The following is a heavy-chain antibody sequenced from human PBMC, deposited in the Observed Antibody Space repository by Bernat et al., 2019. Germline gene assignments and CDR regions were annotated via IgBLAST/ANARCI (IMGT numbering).Heavy chain of an antibody. CDR1: GDTFSSYT. J-gene: IGHJ6*02. D-gene: IGHD4-17*01. V-gene: IGHV1-69*08. Sequence: QVQLVQSGAEVKKPGSSVKVSCKASGDTFSSYTISWVRQAPGQGLEWMGRIIPINGIANYAQKFQGRVTMTADTSTSTAYMELSSLRSEDTAVYYCARDAYYCDYADEDSSYMDFWGQGTTVTVSS. CDR2: IIPINGIA. CDR3: ARDAYYCDYADEDSSYMDF.